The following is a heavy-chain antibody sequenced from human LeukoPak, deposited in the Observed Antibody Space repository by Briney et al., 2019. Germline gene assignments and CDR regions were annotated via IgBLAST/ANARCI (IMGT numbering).Heavy chain of an antibody. CDR3: AREDGMEWLTDAFDI. D-gene: IGHD3-3*01. CDR1: GGSISSSSYY. J-gene: IGHJ3*02. CDR2: INHSGST. V-gene: IGHV4-39*07. Sequence: SETLSLTCTVSGGSISSSSYYWGWIRQPPGKGLEWIGEINHSGSTNYNPSLKSRVTISVDTSKNQFSLKLSSVTAADTAVYYCAREDGMEWLTDAFDIWGQGTMVTVSS.